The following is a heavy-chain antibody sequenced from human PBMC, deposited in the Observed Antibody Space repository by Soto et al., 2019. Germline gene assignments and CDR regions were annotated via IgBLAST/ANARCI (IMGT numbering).Heavy chain of an antibody. CDR3: APAYGGTRWPKAAFEV. CDR2: IYWDDDQ. Sequence: QITLKESGPTLVKPTQTLTLTCTFSGFSLSTDGVGVGWIRQPPGKALEWLALIYWDDDQRYSPSLKTRLTITQXTXKXXVVLTMTNMDPLDTATYYCAPAYGGTRWPKAAFEVWGQGTVVTVSS. D-gene: IGHD2-21*01. J-gene: IGHJ3*01. V-gene: IGHV2-5*02. CDR1: GFSLSTDGVG.